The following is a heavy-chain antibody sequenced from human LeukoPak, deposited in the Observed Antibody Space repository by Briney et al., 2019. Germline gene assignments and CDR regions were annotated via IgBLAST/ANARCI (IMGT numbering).Heavy chain of an antibody. J-gene: IGHJ4*02. CDR1: GFTVSSNY. Sequence: PGGSLRLSCAASGFTVSSNYMSWVRQAPGKGLEWVSVIYSGGSTYYADSVKGRFTISRDSSKNTLYLQMNSLRAEDTAVYYCARAHTFYYDSSGYYFGYYFDYWGQGTLVTVSS. CDR2: IYSGGST. D-gene: IGHD3-22*01. CDR3: ARAHTFYYDSSGYYFGYYFDY. V-gene: IGHV3-66*01.